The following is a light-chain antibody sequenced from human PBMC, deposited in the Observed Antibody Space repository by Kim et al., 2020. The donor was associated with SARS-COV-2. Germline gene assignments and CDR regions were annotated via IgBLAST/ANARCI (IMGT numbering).Light chain of an antibody. V-gene: IGLV2-14*01. CDR3: SSYTSSATVV. J-gene: IGLJ3*02. Sequence: QSALTQPASVSGSPGESITISCTGTSSDIGEYNYVSWYQQHPGKAPKLMIYDVTKRPSGVSNRFSGSKSGNTASLTISGLQAEDEADYYCSSYTSSATVVFGGGTQLTVL. CDR1: SSDIGEYNY. CDR2: DVT.